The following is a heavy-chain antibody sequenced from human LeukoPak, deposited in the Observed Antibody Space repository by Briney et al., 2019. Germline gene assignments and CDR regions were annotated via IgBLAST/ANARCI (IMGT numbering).Heavy chain of an antibody. CDR1: GFTFSSYA. CDR2: ISYDGSNK. D-gene: IGHD2-21*01. CDR3: ARDIEVLWGGCYMDV. J-gene: IGHJ6*03. Sequence: PGGSLRLSCAASGFTFSSYAMHWVRQAPGKGLEWVAVISYDGSNKYYADSVKGRFTISRDNSKNTLYLQMNSLRAEDTAVYYCARDIEVLWGGCYMDVWGKGTTVTVSS. V-gene: IGHV3-30*04.